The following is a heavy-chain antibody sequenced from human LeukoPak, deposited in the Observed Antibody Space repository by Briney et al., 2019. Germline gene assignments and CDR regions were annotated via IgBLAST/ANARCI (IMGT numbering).Heavy chain of an antibody. V-gene: IGHV3-23*01. J-gene: IGHJ3*02. CDR1: GFTFSSYS. CDR3: AKAPYYRGAFDI. Sequence: GGSLRLSCAASGFTFSSYSMNWVRQAPGKGLEWVSAISGSGGSTYYADSVKGRFTISRDNSKNTLYLQMNSLRAEDTAVYYCAKAPYYRGAFDIWGQGTMVTVSS. D-gene: IGHD1-14*01. CDR2: ISGSGGST.